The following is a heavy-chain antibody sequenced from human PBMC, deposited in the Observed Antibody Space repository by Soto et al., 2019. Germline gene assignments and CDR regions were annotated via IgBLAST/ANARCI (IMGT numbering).Heavy chain of an antibody. CDR1: GGSFSGYY. CDR3: ARGERIFDP. CDR2: INHSGST. V-gene: IGHV4-34*01. J-gene: IGHJ5*02. D-gene: IGHD1-1*01. Sequence: QVQLQQWGAGLLKPSETLSLTCAVYGGSFSGYYWSWIRQPPGKGLEWIGEINHSGSTNYNPSLTSRGTISVDTSKNQFSLKMSSVTAADTAVYYCARGERIFDPWGQGTLVTVSS.